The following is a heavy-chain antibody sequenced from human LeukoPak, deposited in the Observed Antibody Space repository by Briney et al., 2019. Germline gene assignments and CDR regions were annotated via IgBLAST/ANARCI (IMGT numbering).Heavy chain of an antibody. CDR2: IYYSGRT. V-gene: IGHV4-39*07. Sequence: PSETLSLTCTVSGGSINSYYWGWIRQPPGKGLEWIGSIYYSGRTYYNPSFKSRVTISVNTSKNQFSLKLSSVTAADTAVYYCARIAYSSSTDYWGQGTLVTVSS. CDR3: ARIAYSSSTDY. CDR1: GGSINSYY. J-gene: IGHJ4*02. D-gene: IGHD6-6*01.